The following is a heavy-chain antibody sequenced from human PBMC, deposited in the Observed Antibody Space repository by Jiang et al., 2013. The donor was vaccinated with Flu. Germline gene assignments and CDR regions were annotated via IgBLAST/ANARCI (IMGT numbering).Heavy chain of an antibody. CDR1: GFTFSSHA. D-gene: IGHD2-15*01. J-gene: IGHJ6*02. CDR3: ARDGCNGRGCSTGAYYLYGLDV. CDR2: LSYEGIND. V-gene: IGHV3-30*03. Sequence: VQLVESGGGVVQPGGSVILSCAASGFTFSSHAMHWVRQAAGKGLEWLAVLSYEGINDYYVDSVRGRFTISRDNSKNTLFLQMDNLRTEDTAVYYCARDGCNGRGCSTGAYYLYGLDVWGQGTTVTVSS.